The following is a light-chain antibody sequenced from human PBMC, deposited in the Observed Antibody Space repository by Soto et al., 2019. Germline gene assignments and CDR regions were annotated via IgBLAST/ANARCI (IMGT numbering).Light chain of an antibody. CDR2: GAS. J-gene: IGKJ1*01. CDR1: HSFSSSY. V-gene: IGKV3-20*01. Sequence: EIVLTQSPGTLSLSPGERATLSCRASHSFSSSYLAWYQQKPGQAPRLLIYGASSRATGIPERFSGSGSGTDFPLTISRLDPEDFGMYYCQHHAGSPAFGQGTKVEL. CDR3: QHHAGSPA.